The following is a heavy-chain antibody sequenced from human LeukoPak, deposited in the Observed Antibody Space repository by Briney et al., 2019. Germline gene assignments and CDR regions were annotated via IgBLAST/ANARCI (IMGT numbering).Heavy chain of an antibody. D-gene: IGHD1-1*01. J-gene: IGHJ4*02. V-gene: IGHV3-23*01. CDR2: VRSNGDTT. Sequence: WGALRLSCGAPGFTLGSISMNWGRPAPREGGEGVSTVRSNGDTTYNADSVKGRFTISRDNSKNTVYLEMKSLRVEDTAIYYCAKGQELDDGVFESWGQGTLVTASS. CDR3: AKGQELDDGVFES. CDR1: GFTLGSIS.